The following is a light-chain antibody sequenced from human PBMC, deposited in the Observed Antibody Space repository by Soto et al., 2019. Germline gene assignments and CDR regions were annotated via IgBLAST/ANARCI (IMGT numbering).Light chain of an antibody. Sequence: DIVMTQSPDSLAVSLGERATINCKSSQSVLYSSNNENYLAWYQQKPGQPPRLIIYWASTRESGVPDRFSGTRSGTDVTLTILSLQDEDVAVYYCQQYYTTPPYTFGQGTKLEIK. CDR3: QQYYTTPPYT. J-gene: IGKJ2*01. V-gene: IGKV4-1*01. CDR1: QSVLYSSNNENY. CDR2: WAS.